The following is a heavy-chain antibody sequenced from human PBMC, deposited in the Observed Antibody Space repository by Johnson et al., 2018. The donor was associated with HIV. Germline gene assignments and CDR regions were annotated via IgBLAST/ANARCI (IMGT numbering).Heavy chain of an antibody. CDR3: APGVYSGYDGVDAFDI. J-gene: IGHJ3*02. D-gene: IGHD5-12*01. CDR2: ISYDGSNK. Sequence: QVQLVESGGGVVQPGRSLRLSCAASGFTFSSYAMHWVRQAPGKGLEWVAVISYDGSNKYYADSVKGRFTISRDNSKNTRYLQMNSLRAEDTAVYYCAPGVYSGYDGVDAFDIWGQGTMVTVSS. V-gene: IGHV3-30-3*01. CDR1: GFTFSSYA.